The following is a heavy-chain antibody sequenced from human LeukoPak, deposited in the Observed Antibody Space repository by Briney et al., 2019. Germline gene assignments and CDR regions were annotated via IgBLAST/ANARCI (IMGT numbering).Heavy chain of an antibody. J-gene: IGHJ6*02. Sequence: GESLKISCKGSGYSFTSYWIGWVRQMPGKGLEWMGIIYPGDSDTRYSPSFQGQVTISADKSISTAYLQWSSLKASDIAMYYCARRAGSPGGYYGMDVWGQGTTVTVSS. D-gene: IGHD3-10*01. CDR2: IYPGDSDT. V-gene: IGHV5-51*01. CDR3: ARRAGSPGGYYGMDV. CDR1: GYSFTSYW.